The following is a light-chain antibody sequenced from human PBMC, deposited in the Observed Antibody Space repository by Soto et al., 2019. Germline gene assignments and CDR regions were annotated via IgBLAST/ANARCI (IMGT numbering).Light chain of an antibody. J-gene: IGLJ1*01. CDR1: SSDVGSYNL. V-gene: IGLV2-23*01. CDR2: EGT. Sequence: QSALTQPASVSASPGRSITIPCTGTSSDVGSYNLVSWFQQHPGKVPKLLIYEGTKRPSGLSDRFSGSKSGTTASLTISGLQAEDGAHYYCYSYAGENLYVFGTGTKVTVL. CDR3: YSYAGENLYV.